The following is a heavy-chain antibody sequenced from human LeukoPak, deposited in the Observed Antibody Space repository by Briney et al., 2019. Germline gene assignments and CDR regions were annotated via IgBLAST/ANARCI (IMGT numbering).Heavy chain of an antibody. CDR1: GFTFSNYW. D-gene: IGHD3/OR15-3a*01. V-gene: IGHV3-21*01. J-gene: IGHJ6*02. Sequence: PGGSLRLSCAASGFTFSNYWMSWVRQAPGKGLEWVSSISSSSSYIYYADSVKGRFTISRDNAKNSLYLQMNSLRAEDTAVYYCARGMNFVRGGQKYYYYGMDVWGQGTTVTVSS. CDR3: ARGMNFVRGGQKYYYYGMDV. CDR2: ISSSSSYI.